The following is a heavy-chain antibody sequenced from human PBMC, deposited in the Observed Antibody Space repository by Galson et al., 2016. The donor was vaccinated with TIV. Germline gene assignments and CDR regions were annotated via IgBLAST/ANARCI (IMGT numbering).Heavy chain of an antibody. Sequence: SLRLSCAAPGFIFSDYALSWVRQAPGKGLEWVSGIRGNGRETYYVDSVKGRFTISRDNSKNMLYLQMSSLRAEDTALYYCAKDSFHDSEAFDAWGQGTMVTVSS. CDR2: IRGNGRET. D-gene: IGHD2/OR15-2a*01. V-gene: IGHV3-23*01. J-gene: IGHJ3*01. CDR1: GFIFSDYA. CDR3: AKDSFHDSEAFDA.